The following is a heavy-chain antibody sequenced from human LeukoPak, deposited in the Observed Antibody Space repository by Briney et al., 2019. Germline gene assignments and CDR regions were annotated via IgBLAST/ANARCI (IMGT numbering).Heavy chain of an antibody. J-gene: IGHJ4*02. CDR1: GFSSSSAW. Sequence: GGSLRLSCEASGFSSSSAWMAWVRQAPGQGLEWVANISPEGTEKSYVGSVRGRITISRDDAKKTVYLQTDSLRVEDTAFHYCGRWGIVATIDYWGQGILVTVSS. V-gene: IGHV3-7*01. CDR3: GRWGIVATIDY. CDR2: ISPEGTEK. D-gene: IGHD2-15*01.